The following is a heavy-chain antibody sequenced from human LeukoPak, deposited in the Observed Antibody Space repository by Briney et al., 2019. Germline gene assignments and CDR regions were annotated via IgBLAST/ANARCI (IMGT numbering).Heavy chain of an antibody. J-gene: IGHJ4*02. CDR2: IWYDGSNK. Sequence: GGSLRLSCAASGFTFSSYGMHWVRQAPGKGLEWVAVIWYDGSNKYYADSVKGRFTISRDNSKNTLYPQMNSLRAEDTAVYYCAKDTDPTPEYYDFWSGYYTQVYWGQGTLVTVSS. CDR1: GFTFSSYG. D-gene: IGHD3-3*01. CDR3: AKDTDPTPEYYDFWSGYYTQVY. V-gene: IGHV3-33*06.